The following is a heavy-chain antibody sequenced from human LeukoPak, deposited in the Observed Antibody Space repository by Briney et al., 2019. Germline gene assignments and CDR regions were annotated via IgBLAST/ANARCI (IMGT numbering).Heavy chain of an antibody. Sequence: GGSLRLSCAGSGFTFSTYSINWVRQAPGKGLEWVSYITSSSSIIYYGDSVKGRFTVSRDNAKNSVYLQMNSLRAEDTAMYYCANGGTYSSGPWGQGTLVTVSS. CDR3: ANGGTYSSGP. CDR1: GFTFSTYS. J-gene: IGHJ5*02. V-gene: IGHV3-48*01. CDR2: ITSSSSII. D-gene: IGHD3-22*01.